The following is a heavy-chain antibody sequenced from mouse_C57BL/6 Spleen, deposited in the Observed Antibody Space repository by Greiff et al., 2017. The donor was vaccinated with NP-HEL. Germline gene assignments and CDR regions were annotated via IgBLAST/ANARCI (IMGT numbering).Heavy chain of an antibody. CDR1: GFTFSDYG. J-gene: IGHJ2*01. Sequence: EVKVVESGGGLVKPGGSLKLSCAASGFTFSDYGMHWVRQAPEKGLEWVAYISSGSSTIYYADTVKGRFTISRDNAKNTLFLQMTSLRSEDTAMYYCARRYYGSSHYFDYWGQGTTLTVSS. D-gene: IGHD1-1*01. CDR3: ARRYYGSSHYFDY. CDR2: ISSGSSTI. V-gene: IGHV5-17*01.